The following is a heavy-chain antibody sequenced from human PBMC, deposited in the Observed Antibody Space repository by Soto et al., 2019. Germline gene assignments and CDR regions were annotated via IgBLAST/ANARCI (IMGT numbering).Heavy chain of an antibody. CDR3: AREARITIFGVVSGYFDY. D-gene: IGHD3-3*01. CDR1: GFTFSSYA. CDR2: ISYDGSNK. J-gene: IGHJ4*02. Sequence: QVQLVESGGGVVQPGRSLRLSCAASGFTFSSYAMHWVRQAPGKGLEWVAVISYDGSNKYYADSVKGRFTISRDNSKNTLYLQMNSLRAEDTAVYYCAREARITIFGVVSGYFDYWGQGTLVTVS. V-gene: IGHV3-30-3*01.